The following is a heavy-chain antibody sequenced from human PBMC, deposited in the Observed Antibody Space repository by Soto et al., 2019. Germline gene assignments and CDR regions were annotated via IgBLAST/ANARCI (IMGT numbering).Heavy chain of an antibody. CDR3: ASDSKDYRDANGLFDY. Sequence: QKFQGRVTITADESTSTVYLELSSLRSDDTAVYYCASDSKDYRDANGLFDYWGQGTLVTVSS. D-gene: IGHD2-8*01. J-gene: IGHJ4*02. V-gene: IGHV1-69*01.